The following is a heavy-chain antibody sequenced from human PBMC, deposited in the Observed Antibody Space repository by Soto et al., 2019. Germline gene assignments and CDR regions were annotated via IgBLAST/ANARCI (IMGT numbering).Heavy chain of an antibody. V-gene: IGHV4-34*01. CDR3: ARGYYDYIWGSYRLYYFDY. CDR1: GGSFSGYY. D-gene: IGHD3-16*02. J-gene: IGHJ4*02. CDR2: INYSGST. Sequence: SQTLSLTCAVYGGSFSGYYWSWIRQPPGKGLEWIGEINYSGSTNYNPSLKSRVTISVDTSKNQFSLKLSSVTAADTAVYYCARGYYDYIWGSYRLYYFDYWGQGTLVTVSS.